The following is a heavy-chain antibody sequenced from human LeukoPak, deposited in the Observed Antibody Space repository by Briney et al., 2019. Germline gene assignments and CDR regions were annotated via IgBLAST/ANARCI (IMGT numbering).Heavy chain of an antibody. D-gene: IGHD4-23*01. CDR1: GDSISSSSYY. Sequence: SETLCLTCSVSGDSISSSSYYWGWIRQPPGKGLEWIGSIYYSGSTYYTPSLKSRVTLSVDTSKSQFSLKLSSVTAADTAVYYCARHYRDYGGTSRWYFNLWGRGNLVTVSS. V-gene: IGHV4-39*01. J-gene: IGHJ2*01. CDR3: ARHYRDYGGTSRWYFNL. CDR2: IYYSGST.